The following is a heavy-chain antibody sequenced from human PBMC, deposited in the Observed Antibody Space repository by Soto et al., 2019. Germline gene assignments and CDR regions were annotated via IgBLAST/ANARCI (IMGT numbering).Heavy chain of an antibody. D-gene: IGHD3-16*01. CDR2: TYYRSRWYT. CDR3: ARDPVWLKDTFDI. J-gene: IGHJ3*02. Sequence: QVQLQQSGPGLVKPSQTLSLTCAISGDSVSSNIDAWNWIRQSPSRGLEWLGRTYYRSRWYTDYAVSLISRLTISVDPSRNQFSLHLNSVTPEDTAVYYCARDPVWLKDTFDIWGQGTMVTVSS. V-gene: IGHV6-1*01. CDR1: GDSVSSNIDA.